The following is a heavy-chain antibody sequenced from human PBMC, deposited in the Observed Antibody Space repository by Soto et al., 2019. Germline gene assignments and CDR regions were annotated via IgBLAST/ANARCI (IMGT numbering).Heavy chain of an antibody. V-gene: IGHV6-1*01. D-gene: IGHD1-26*01. CDR3: VRDVGFDFDY. CDR1: GDSVSSNTAA. J-gene: IGHJ4*02. CDR2: TYYRSKWYN. Sequence: SQTLSLTCAISGDSVSSNTAAWNWIRRSPSRGLEWLGRTYYRSKWYNDYAVSVKSRITINPDTSKNQFSLHLNSVTPEDTALYYCVRDVGFDFDYWGLGTLVTVSS.